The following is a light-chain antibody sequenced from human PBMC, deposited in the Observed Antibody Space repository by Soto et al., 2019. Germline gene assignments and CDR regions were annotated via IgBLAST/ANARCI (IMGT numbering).Light chain of an antibody. CDR2: TSG. J-gene: IGKJ2*01. CDR1: QRITTY. V-gene: IGKV1-39*01. CDR3: QQTYSTPYT. Sequence: IHMTQSPSSLSASVGDRVTISCRASQRITTYLNWYQQKPGEAPKLLISTSGTLQRGVPSRFIGSGSGTDFTLTITSLQPADFATDFCQQTYSTPYTFGQGTKLEIK.